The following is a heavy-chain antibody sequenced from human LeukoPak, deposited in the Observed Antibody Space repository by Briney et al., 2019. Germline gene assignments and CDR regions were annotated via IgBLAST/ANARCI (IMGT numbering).Heavy chain of an antibody. CDR1: GGTFSSYA. Sequence: SVKVSCKASGGTFSSYAISWVRQAPGQGLEWMGGIIPIFGTTNYAQKFQGRVTITADESTSTAYMELSSLRSEDTAVYYCARVALWFGAATRYYYYGMDVWGQGTTVTVSS. CDR2: IIPIFGTT. J-gene: IGHJ6*02. CDR3: ARVALWFGAATRYYYYGMDV. D-gene: IGHD3-10*01. V-gene: IGHV1-69*01.